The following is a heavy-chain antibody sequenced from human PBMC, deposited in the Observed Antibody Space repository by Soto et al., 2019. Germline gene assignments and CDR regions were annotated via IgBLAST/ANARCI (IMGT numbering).Heavy chain of an antibody. J-gene: IGHJ6*02. CDR1: GFTFSSYW. V-gene: IGHV3-74*01. CDR2: INSDGSST. D-gene: IGHD1-26*01. Sequence: GGSLRLSCAASGFTFSSYWMHWVRQAPGKGLVWVSRINSDGSSTSYADSVKGRFTISRDNAKNTLYLQMNSLRAEDTAVYYCARDFRFGSPGGYYGMDVWGQGTTVTVSS. CDR3: ARDFRFGSPGGYYGMDV.